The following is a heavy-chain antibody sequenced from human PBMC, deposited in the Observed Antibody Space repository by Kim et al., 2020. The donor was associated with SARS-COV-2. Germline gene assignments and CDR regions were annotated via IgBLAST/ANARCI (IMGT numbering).Heavy chain of an antibody. CDR1: GYSISSGYY. Sequence: SETLSLTCTVSGYSISSGYYWGWIRQPPGKGLEWIGSIYHSGSTYYNPSLKSRVTISVDTSKNQFSLKLSSVTAADTAVYYCARPPTVVDAYWYFDLWGRGTLVTVSS. CDR3: ARPPTVVDAYWYFDL. J-gene: IGHJ2*01. V-gene: IGHV4-38-2*02. D-gene: IGHD2-15*01. CDR2: IYHSGST.